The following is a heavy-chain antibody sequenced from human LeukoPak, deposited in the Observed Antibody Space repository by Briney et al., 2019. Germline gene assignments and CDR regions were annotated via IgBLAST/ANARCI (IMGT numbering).Heavy chain of an antibody. CDR3: TRGVLPARFDS. D-gene: IGHD3-10*01. Sequence: ASVKVSCKASGYSFIDYWIHWVRQARGQGFEWMGWINPKNGDTHYAQKFQSRVIMTRDTSTNAVYMELTHLRSDDTAVYYCTRGVLPARFDSWGQGTLVTVTS. CDR1: GYSFIDYW. V-gene: IGHV1-2*02. J-gene: IGHJ5*01. CDR2: INPKNGDT.